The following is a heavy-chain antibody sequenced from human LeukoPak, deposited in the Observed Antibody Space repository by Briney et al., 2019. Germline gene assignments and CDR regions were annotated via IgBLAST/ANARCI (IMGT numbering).Heavy chain of an antibody. V-gene: IGHV3-13*01. CDR1: GFTFSSYD. Sequence: PGGSLRLSCAASGFTFSSYDMHWVRQATGKGLEWVSAIGTAGDTYYPGSVKGRFTISRENAKNSLYLQMNSLRAGDTAVYYCARAASQYYYYGMDVWGQGTTVTVSS. D-gene: IGHD6-6*01. CDR3: ARAASQYYYYGMDV. J-gene: IGHJ6*02. CDR2: IGTAGDT.